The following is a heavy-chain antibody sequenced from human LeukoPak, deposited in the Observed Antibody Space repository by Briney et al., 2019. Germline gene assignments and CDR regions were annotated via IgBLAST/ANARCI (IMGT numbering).Heavy chain of an antibody. CDR1: GFTFSSYW. Sequence: GGSLRLSCAASGFTFSSYWMSWVRQAPGKGLEWVANIKQDGSEKYYVDSVKGRFTISRDNAKNSLYLQMNSLRAEDTAVYYCARAPRRDGYNYDFDYWGQGTLVTVSS. J-gene: IGHJ4*02. CDR2: IKQDGSEK. CDR3: ARAPRRDGYNYDFDY. V-gene: IGHV3-7*01. D-gene: IGHD5-24*01.